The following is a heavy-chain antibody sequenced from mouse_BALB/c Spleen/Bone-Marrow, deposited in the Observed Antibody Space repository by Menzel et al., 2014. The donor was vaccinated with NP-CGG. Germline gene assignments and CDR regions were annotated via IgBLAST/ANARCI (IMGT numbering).Heavy chain of an antibody. CDR3: TRGGGFAY. Sequence: VQLQQSGAELVKPGASVKMSCKAFGYTFTTYPIEWMKQNHGKSLEWIGNFHPYNDDTKYNEKFKGKAKLTEEKSSSPCYLEPHRLTSDDSGVYYCTRGGGFAYWGQGTLVTVSA. J-gene: IGHJ3*01. CDR1: GYTFTTYP. V-gene: IGHV1-47*01. CDR2: FHPYNDDT.